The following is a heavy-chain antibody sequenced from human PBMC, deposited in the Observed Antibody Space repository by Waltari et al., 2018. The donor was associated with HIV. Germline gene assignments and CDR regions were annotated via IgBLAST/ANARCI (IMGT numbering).Heavy chain of an antibody. Sequence: QLHLQQSGPGLVNPSETLSLSCTVSGGPIRRRNSYWGWIRQPPGMGLEWIGGIYYSGSSAYAPSRKGRVTVSEEPARNQFSLKLYSGTAADTAVYYCTSGGVGSTEDFYYGMDVWGQGTTVTVSS. D-gene: IGHD3-16*01. J-gene: IGHJ6*02. CDR3: TSGGVGSTEDFYYGMDV. CDR1: GGPIRRRNSY. CDR2: IYYSGSS. V-gene: IGHV4-39*01.